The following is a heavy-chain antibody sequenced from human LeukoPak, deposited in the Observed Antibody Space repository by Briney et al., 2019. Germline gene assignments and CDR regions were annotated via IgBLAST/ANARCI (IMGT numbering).Heavy chain of an antibody. Sequence: SETLSLTCAVSGGSFSGYYWTWIRQPPGKGLEWIGEINHSGSANYNPSLKSRVTISVDTSKNQFSLKLSSVTAADTAVYYCARHLRSRYYYYYGMDVWGQGTTVTVSS. D-gene: IGHD6-6*01. CDR1: GGSFSGYY. V-gene: IGHV4-34*01. CDR2: INHSGSA. CDR3: ARHLRSRYYYYYGMDV. J-gene: IGHJ6*02.